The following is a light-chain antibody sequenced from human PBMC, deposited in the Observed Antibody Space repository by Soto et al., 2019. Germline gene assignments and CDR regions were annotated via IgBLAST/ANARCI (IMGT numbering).Light chain of an antibody. CDR2: GAS. V-gene: IGKV3-15*01. CDR1: QSVSSN. Sequence: EIVMTQSPASLSVPPAERATLSCRASQSVSSNFAWYLQKPGQAPRLLTYGASTRATTAPARFTARGSATTSTLTTSSLHSEDFGVYYCHQYDTWPRTFGKGPKVEIK. CDR3: HQYDTWPRT. J-gene: IGKJ1*01.